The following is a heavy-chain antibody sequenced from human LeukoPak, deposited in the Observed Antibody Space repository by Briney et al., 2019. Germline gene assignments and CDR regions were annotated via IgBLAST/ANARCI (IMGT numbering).Heavy chain of an antibody. CDR2: INHSGST. CDR3: ARNLKYYDFWSGYYPDAFDI. J-gene: IGHJ3*02. D-gene: IGHD3-3*01. Sequence: PSETLSLTCAVYGGSFSGYYWSWIRQPPGKGLEWIGEINHSGSTYYNPSLKSRVTISVDRSKNQFSLKLSSVTAADTAVYYCARNLKYYDFWSGYYPDAFDIWGQGTMVTVSS. CDR1: GGSFSGYY. V-gene: IGHV4-34*01.